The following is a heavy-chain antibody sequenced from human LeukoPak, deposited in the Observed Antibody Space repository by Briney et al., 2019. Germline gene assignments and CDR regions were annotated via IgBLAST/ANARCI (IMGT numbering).Heavy chain of an antibody. J-gene: IGHJ5*02. D-gene: IGHD3-10*01. CDR2: INHSGST. CDR3: ARDDYNHQRFDP. Sequence: SETLSLTCAVYGGSFSGYYWSWIRQPPGKGLEWIGEINHSGSTNYNPSLKSRVTISVDTSKNQFSLNLSSVTAADTAVYYCARDDYNHQRFDPWGQGTLVTVSS. CDR1: GGSFSGYY. V-gene: IGHV4-34*01.